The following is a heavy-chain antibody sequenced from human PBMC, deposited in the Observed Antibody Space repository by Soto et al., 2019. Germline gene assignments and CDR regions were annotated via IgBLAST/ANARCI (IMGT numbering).Heavy chain of an antibody. Sequence: EVHLVESGGGLVQPGGSLRLYCAASGFTFRNYWMSWVRQTPGKGLEWVANIKPDGSDTYYVDSVKGRFAISRDNAKNSVYLQMSSLRDEDTAVYYCARGGVAYAEAHYWGQGTLVTVSS. J-gene: IGHJ4*02. CDR3: ARGGVAYAEAHY. V-gene: IGHV3-7*05. D-gene: IGHD3-10*01. CDR2: IKPDGSDT. CDR1: GFTFRNYW.